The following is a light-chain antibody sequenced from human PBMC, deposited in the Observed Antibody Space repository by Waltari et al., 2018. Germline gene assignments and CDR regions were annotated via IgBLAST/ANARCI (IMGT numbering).Light chain of an antibody. CDR3: YSTDSSANDRV. J-gene: IGLJ2*01. V-gene: IGLV3-10*01. CDR2: EDS. CDR1: AMPKKY. Sequence: SYELTQPPSVSVSPGQTARITCSGDAMPKKYAYCYQQKSGPAPVVVMYEDSKRPSGIPERFSGSSSGTMATLTISGAQVEDEADYYCYSTDSSANDRVFGGGTKLTVL.